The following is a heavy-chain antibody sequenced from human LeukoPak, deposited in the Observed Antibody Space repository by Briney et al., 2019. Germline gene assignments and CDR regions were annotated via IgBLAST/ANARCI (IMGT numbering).Heavy chain of an antibody. D-gene: IGHD6-13*01. CDR2: IYHSGST. J-gene: IGHJ4*02. CDR1: GYSISSGYY. V-gene: IGHV4-38-2*01. CDR3: ARANPGIAAAGSYYFDY. Sequence: SETLSLTCAVSGYSISSGYYWGWIRQPPGKGLEWIGSIYHSGSTYYNPSLKSRVTISVDTSKNQFSLKLNSVTAADTAVYYCARANPGIAAAGSYYFDYWGQGTLVTVSS.